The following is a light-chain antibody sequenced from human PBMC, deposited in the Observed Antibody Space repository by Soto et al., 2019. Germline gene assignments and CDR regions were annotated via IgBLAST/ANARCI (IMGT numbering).Light chain of an antibody. CDR2: DVS. Sequence: GDRVIITCRASQTVERWMAWYQQNPGKAPKLLISDVSTLERGVPSRFSGSGSGTEFTLTISSLQPDDFATYYCQQYYTFWTCGQGTKVDIK. CDR1: QTVERW. J-gene: IGKJ1*01. CDR3: QQYYTFWT. V-gene: IGKV1-5*01.